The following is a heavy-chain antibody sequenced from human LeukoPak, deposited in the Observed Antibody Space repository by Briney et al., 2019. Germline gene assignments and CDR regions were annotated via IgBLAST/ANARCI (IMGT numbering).Heavy chain of an antibody. CDR2: INWNGGST. D-gene: IGHD2-21*01. J-gene: IGHJ5*02. Sequence: GGSLRLSCAASGFTFDDYGMSWVRQAPGKGLEWVSGINWNGGSTGYADSVKGRFTISRDNSKNTLYLQMNSLRAEDTAVYYCARDRISAISRGWFDPWGQGTLVTVSS. CDR3: ARDRISAISRGWFDP. V-gene: IGHV3-20*04. CDR1: GFTFDDYG.